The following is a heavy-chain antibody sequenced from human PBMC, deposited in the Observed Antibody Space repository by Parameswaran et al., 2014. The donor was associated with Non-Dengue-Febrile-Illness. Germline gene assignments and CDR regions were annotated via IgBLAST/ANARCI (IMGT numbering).Heavy chain of an antibody. J-gene: IGHJ3*02. Sequence: VRQAPGKGLEWVSVIYSGGSSTYYADSVKGRFTISRDNSKNTLYLQMNSLRAEDTAVYYCAKVSVVVSSDAFDIWGQGTMVTVSS. CDR2: IYSGGSST. CDR3: AKVSVVVSSDAFDI. V-gene: IGHV3-23*03. D-gene: IGHD2-15*01.